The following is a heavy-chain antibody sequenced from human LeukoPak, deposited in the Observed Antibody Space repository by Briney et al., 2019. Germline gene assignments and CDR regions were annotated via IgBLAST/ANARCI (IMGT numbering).Heavy chain of an antibody. V-gene: IGHV4-59*01. CDR2: IDYSGYT. Sequence: SETLSLTCTVSGGSISSYYWSWIRQPPGKGLEWIGYIDYSGYTNYNPSLKSRVTISVDTSTNQFSLKLNSVTAADTAVYYCARDRALGSGKYYFDYWGQGTPVIVSS. J-gene: IGHJ4*02. CDR1: GGSISSYY. D-gene: IGHD3-16*01. CDR3: ARDRALGSGKYYFDY.